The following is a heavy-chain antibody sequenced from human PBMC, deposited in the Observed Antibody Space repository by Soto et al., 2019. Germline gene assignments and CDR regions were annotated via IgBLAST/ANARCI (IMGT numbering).Heavy chain of an antibody. V-gene: IGHV1-8*01. D-gene: IGHD2-2*01. CDR1: GYTFTSYD. Sequence: GASVKVSCKASGYTFTSYDINWVRQATGQGLEWMGWMNPNSGNTGYAQKFQGRVTTTRDTSISTAYMELSSLRSEDTAVYYCAREAAALGNDYWGQGTLVTVSS. J-gene: IGHJ4*02. CDR2: MNPNSGNT. CDR3: AREAAALGNDY.